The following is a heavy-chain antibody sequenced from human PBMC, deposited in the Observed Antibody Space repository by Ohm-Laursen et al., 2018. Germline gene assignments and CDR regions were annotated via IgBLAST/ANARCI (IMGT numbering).Heavy chain of an antibody. CDR3: ARESGDSYQNSEGCWMFYFDF. V-gene: IGHV1-18*01. Sequence: ASVKVSCKTSGYTFTRFAINWVRQAPGQGLEWVGRVTTYHDETNYSQKLKNRVTMTTDSDTKTAYMELRNLRSDDTTVYFCARESGDSYQNSEGCWMFYFDFWGQGTLVTVSS. CDR2: VTTYHDET. CDR1: GYTFTRFA. J-gene: IGHJ4*02. D-gene: IGHD3-22*01.